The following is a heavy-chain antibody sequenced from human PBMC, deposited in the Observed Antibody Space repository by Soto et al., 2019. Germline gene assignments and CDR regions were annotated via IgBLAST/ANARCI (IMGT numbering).Heavy chain of an antibody. CDR3: ARQGHPCRSSGYYYRMDG. V-gene: IGHV5-51*01. D-gene: IGHD3-10*01. Sequence: WETLTLSCEGSGFSLNTYRIAWLRQMPGKGLEWMVAIFPADCGTSYSPSFKGRVNISADRSGSTVFLHWNCLKVSDSAVYFCARQGHPCRSSGYYYRMDGWGRGTTVSVPS. CDR1: GFSLNTYR. J-gene: IGHJ6*02. CDR2: IFPADCGT.